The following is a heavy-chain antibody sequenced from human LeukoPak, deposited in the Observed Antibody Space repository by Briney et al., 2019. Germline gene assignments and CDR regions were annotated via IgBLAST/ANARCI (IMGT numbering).Heavy chain of an antibody. D-gene: IGHD3-22*01. Sequence: ASVKVSCKASGYTFTSYDINWVRQATGQELEWMGWMNPNSGNTGYAQKFQGRVTMTRNTSISTAYMELSSLRSEDTAVYYCARTDYYYDSSGYCDPWGQGTLVTVSS. CDR1: GYTFTSYD. J-gene: IGHJ5*02. V-gene: IGHV1-8*01. CDR2: MNPNSGNT. CDR3: ARTDYYYDSSGYCDP.